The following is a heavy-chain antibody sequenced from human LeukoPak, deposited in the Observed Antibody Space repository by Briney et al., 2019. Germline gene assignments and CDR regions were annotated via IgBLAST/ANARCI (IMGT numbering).Heavy chain of an antibody. CDR3: ARGIYGDPEGIDY. CDR2: IWYDGSNK. J-gene: IGHJ4*02. D-gene: IGHD4-17*01. Sequence: GKSLRLSCAASGFTFSNYGMHWVRQAPGKGLEWVAVIWYDGSNKDYADSVKGRFTISRDNSKKTLYLQMNSLRAEDTALHYCARGIYGDPEGIDYWGQGTLVTVSS. V-gene: IGHV3-33*01. CDR1: GFTFSNYG.